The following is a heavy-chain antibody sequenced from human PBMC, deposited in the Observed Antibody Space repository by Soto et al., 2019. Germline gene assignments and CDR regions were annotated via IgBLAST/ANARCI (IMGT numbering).Heavy chain of an antibody. V-gene: IGHV3-21*01. J-gene: IGHJ4*02. CDR1: GFTFSRYS. CDR2: ISSTTNYI. CDR3: ARESEDLTSNFDY. Sequence: GGSLRLSCAASGFTFSRYSMNWVRQAPGKGLEWVSSISSTTNYIYYADSMKGRFTVSRDNAKNSVYLDMNSLSAEDTAVYYCARESEDLTSNFDYWGQGTLVTVS.